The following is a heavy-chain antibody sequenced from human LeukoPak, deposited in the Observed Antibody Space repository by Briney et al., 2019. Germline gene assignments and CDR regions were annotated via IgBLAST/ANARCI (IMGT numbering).Heavy chain of an antibody. CDR1: GFTFSSYA. J-gene: IGHJ5*02. CDR2: ISATDGST. V-gene: IGHV3-23*01. D-gene: IGHD3-22*01. Sequence: PGGSLRLSCAASGFTFSSYAMSWVRQALGKGLEWVSGISATDGSTSYADSVKGRFTVSRDNSKNTLYLRMNSLRADDTAVYYCAKTRHDTSRLPFDPWGQGTLVTVSS. CDR3: AKTRHDTSRLPFDP.